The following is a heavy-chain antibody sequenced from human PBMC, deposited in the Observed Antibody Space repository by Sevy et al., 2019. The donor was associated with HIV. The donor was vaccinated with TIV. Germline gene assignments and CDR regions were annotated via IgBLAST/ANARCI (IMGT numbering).Heavy chain of an antibody. J-gene: IGHJ6*02. CDR2: IRSKTYGGST. Sequence: GGSLRLSCTASGFPFGDFALSWFRQAPGKGPEWIGFIRSKTYGGSTEYAASVKGRFIISRDDSKTIAYLQMNSLKTEDTAVYYCSSDCSGGSCYFGVYYYGMDVWGQGTTVTVSS. D-gene: IGHD2-15*01. V-gene: IGHV3-49*03. CDR1: GFPFGDFA. CDR3: SSDCSGGSCYFGVYYYGMDV.